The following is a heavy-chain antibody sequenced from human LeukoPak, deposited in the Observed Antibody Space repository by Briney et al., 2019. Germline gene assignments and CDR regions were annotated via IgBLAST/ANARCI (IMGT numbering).Heavy chain of an antibody. J-gene: IGHJ4*02. CDR1: GFTFSSYA. V-gene: IGHV3-30*04. CDR2: ISYDGSNK. CDR3: ARASGYDYGYFDY. Sequence: GGSLRLSCAASGFTFSSYAMHWVRQAPGKGLEWVAVISYDGSNKYCADSVKGRFTISRDNSKNTLYLQMNSLRAEDTAVYYCARASGYDYGYFDYWGQGTLVTVSS. D-gene: IGHD5-12*01.